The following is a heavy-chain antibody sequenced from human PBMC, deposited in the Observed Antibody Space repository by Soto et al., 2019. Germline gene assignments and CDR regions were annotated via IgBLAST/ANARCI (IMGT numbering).Heavy chain of an antibody. Sequence: GGSLRLSCTASGFTFSNAWMNWVRQAPGKGLEWVGRIKSKTDGGTTDYAAPVKGRFTISRDDSKNTLYLQMNSLKTEDTAVYYCTTDEAYCGGDCYSPDYWGQGTLVTVSS. V-gene: IGHV3-15*07. CDR3: TTDEAYCGGDCYSPDY. D-gene: IGHD2-21*02. J-gene: IGHJ4*02. CDR2: IKSKTDGGTT. CDR1: GFTFSNAW.